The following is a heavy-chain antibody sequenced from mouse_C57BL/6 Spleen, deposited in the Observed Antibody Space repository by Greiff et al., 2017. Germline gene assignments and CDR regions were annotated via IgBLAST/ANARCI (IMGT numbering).Heavy chain of an antibody. D-gene: IGHD1-1*01. V-gene: IGHV1-15*01. Sequence: QVHVKQSGAELVRPGASVTLSCKASGYTFTDYEMHWVKQTPVHGLEWIGAIDPDTGGTAYNQKFKGKAILTADKSSSTAYMELRSLTSEDSAVYYCTRRDYGRSYWGQGTTLTVSS. J-gene: IGHJ2*01. CDR3: TRRDYGRSY. CDR2: IDPDTGGT. CDR1: GYTFTDYE.